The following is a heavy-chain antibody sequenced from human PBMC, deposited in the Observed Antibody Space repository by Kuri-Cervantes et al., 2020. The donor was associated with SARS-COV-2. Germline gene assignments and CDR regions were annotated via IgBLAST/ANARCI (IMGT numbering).Heavy chain of an antibody. V-gene: IGHV1-2*02. CDR1: GYTLRKLS. CDR2: INPNSGGT. Sequence: ASVKVSCKVFGYTLRKLSMHWVRQAPGQGLEWMGWINPNSGGTNYAQKFQGRVTMTRDTSISTAYMELSRLRSDDTAVYYCAREYYGSGSYAYWGQGTLVTVSS. D-gene: IGHD3-10*01. CDR3: AREYYGSGSYAY. J-gene: IGHJ4*02.